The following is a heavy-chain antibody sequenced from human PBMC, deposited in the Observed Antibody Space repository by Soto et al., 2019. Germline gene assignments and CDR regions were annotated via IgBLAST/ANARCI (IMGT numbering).Heavy chain of an antibody. V-gene: IGHV1-69*06. D-gene: IGHD3-16*01. J-gene: IGHJ6*02. CDR2: IIPLFDTP. CDR1: GGTFSNFA. Sequence: ASVKVSCKASGGTFSNFAISWVRQAPGQGLEWTGGIIPLFDTPNYAQKFQDRVTITADKSTSTVYMDLSSLRSEDTALYYCARGPHYDYIHRAGYYYGMDVWGPGTTVTVSS. CDR3: ARGPHYDYIHRAGYYYGMDV.